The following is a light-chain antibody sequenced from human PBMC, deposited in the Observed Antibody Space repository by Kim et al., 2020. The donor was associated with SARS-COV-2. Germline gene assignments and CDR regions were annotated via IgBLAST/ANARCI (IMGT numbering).Light chain of an antibody. CDR1: SGHSSYA. V-gene: IGLV4-69*01. CDR2: LNSDGSH. J-gene: IGLJ3*02. Sequence: QLVLTQSPSASASLGASVKLTCTLSSGHSSYAIAWHQQQPEKGPRYLMKLNSDGSHSKGDGIPDRFSGSSSGAGRYLTISSVQSEDEADYYCQTWGTGIRVFGGGTQLTVL. CDR3: QTWGTGIRV.